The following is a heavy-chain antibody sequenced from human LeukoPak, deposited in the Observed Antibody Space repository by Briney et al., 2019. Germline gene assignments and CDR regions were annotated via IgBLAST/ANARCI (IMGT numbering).Heavy chain of an antibody. CDR3: AREEGDFWSGYYSFDY. CDR1: GFTVSSNY. V-gene: IGHV3-53*01. CDR2: IYSGGST. Sequence: GGSLRLSCAASGFTVSSNYMSWVRQAPGKGLEWVSVIYSGGSTYYADSVKGRFTISRDNSKNTLYLQMNSLRAENTAVYYCAREEGDFWSGYYSFDYWGQGTLVTVSS. J-gene: IGHJ4*02. D-gene: IGHD3-3*01.